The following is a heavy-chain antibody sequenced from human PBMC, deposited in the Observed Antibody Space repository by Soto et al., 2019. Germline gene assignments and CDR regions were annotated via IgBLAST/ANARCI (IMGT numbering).Heavy chain of an antibody. J-gene: IGHJ5*02. CDR3: ARVWTTVTNWFDP. CDR1: GGSISSSNW. Sequence: QVQLQESGPGLVKPSGTLSLTCAVSGGSISSSNWWSWVRQPPGKGLEWIGEIYHSGSTNYNPSLKSRVTXSXDXXKTQFSLKLSSVTAADTAVYYCARVWTTVTNWFDPWGQGTLVTVSS. CDR2: IYHSGST. V-gene: IGHV4-4*02. D-gene: IGHD4-17*01.